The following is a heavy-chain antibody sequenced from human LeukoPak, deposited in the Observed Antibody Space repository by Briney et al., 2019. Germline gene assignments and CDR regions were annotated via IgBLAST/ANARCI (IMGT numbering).Heavy chain of an antibody. CDR1: GYTFTGYY. CDR2: INPNSGGT. Sequence: ASVKVSCKASGYTFTGYYMHWVRQAPGQGLEWMGWINPNSGGTNYAQKFQGRVTMTRDTSISTAYMELSRLRSDDTAVYYCASGARDCSSTSCYEVDYWGQGTLVTVSS. J-gene: IGHJ4*02. D-gene: IGHD2-2*01. CDR3: ASGARDCSSTSCYEVDY. V-gene: IGHV1-2*02.